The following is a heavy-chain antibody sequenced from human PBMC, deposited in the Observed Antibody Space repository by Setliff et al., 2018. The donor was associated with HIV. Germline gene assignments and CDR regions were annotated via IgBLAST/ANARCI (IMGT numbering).Heavy chain of an antibody. Sequence: SETLSLTCSVSGGSMSTYYWSRIRQPAGKRLEWIGRVYTSGSTIYNPSLRSRVTMSVDTSKSQFSLKLNSVAAADTAVYYCARVFPPIRGAPFGTPPGAFDIWGQGTMVTVSS. D-gene: IGHD2-15*01. J-gene: IGHJ3*02. V-gene: IGHV4-4*07. CDR1: GGSMSTYY. CDR2: VYTSGST. CDR3: ARVFPPIRGAPFGTPPGAFDI.